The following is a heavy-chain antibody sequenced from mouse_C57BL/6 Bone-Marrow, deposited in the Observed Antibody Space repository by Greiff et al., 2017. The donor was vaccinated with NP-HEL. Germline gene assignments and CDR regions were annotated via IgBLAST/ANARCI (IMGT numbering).Heavy chain of an antibody. Sequence: EVQLQQSGPELVKPGASVKIPCKASGYTFTDYNMDWVKQSHGKSLEWIGDINPNHGGTIYNQKFKGKATLTVDKSSSTAYMELRSLTSEDTAVYYCARYEAYGNYNDAMDYWGQGTSVTVSS. J-gene: IGHJ4*01. CDR3: ARYEAYGNYNDAMDY. D-gene: IGHD2-1*01. CDR1: GYTFTDYN. V-gene: IGHV1-18*01. CDR2: INPNHGGT.